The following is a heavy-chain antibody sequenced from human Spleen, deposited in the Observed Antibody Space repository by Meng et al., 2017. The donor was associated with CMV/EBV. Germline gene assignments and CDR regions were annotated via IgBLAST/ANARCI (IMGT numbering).Heavy chain of an antibody. CDR1: GFTVSSYA. CDR2: IYSGGSST. J-gene: IGHJ4*02. Sequence: ASGFTVSSYAMSWVRQAPGKGVEWVSVIYSGGSSTYYADSVKGRFTISRDNSKNTLYLQMNSLRAEDTAVYYCAKEVSRWEQDYFDYWGQGTLVTVSS. D-gene: IGHD1-26*01. V-gene: IGHV3-23*03. CDR3: AKEVSRWEQDYFDY.